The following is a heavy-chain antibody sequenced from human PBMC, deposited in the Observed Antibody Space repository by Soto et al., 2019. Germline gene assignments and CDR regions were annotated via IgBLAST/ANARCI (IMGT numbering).Heavy chain of an antibody. CDR1: RFTLSSYF. CDR3: ARDPGDGYNDY. Sequence: PGGSLRLSCEASRFTLSSYFVVFVLQAPGKGLEWVANIKEDGSEKYYVDSVKGRFTISRDNAKNSLYLQMNSLRAEDTAVYYCARDPGDGYNDYWGQGTLVTVSS. J-gene: IGHJ4*02. V-gene: IGHV3-7*03. D-gene: IGHD5-12*01. CDR2: IKEDGSEK.